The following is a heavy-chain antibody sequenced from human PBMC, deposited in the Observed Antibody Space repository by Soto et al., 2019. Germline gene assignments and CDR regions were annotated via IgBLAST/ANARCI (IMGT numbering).Heavy chain of an antibody. CDR3: ARGPDGDQVDY. V-gene: IGHV4-30-4*01. J-gene: IGHJ4*02. D-gene: IGHD3-10*01. Sequence: QVQLQESGPGLVEPSQTLSLTCTVSGGSISSGDYYWSWIRQPPGKGLEWIGHIYNSGSTYSNPPLKSRVTISVDTPQNQFSLKLSSVTAADTAVYYCARGPDGDQVDYWGQGTLVTVSS. CDR2: IYNSGST. CDR1: GGSISSGDYY.